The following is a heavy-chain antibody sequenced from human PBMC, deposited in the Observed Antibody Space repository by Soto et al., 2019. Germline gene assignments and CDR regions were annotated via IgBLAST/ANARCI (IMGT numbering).Heavy chain of an antibody. D-gene: IGHD6-13*01. J-gene: IGHJ6*02. CDR2: ISAYNGNT. V-gene: IGHV1-18*04. CDR1: GYTFTSYG. CDR3: AREPVIAAAPNLYYYYGKDV. Sequence: ASVKVSCKASGYTFTSYGISWVRQAPGQGLEWMGWISAYNGNTNYAQKLQGRVTMTTDTTTSTAYMELRSQRSDDTAVYYCAREPVIAAAPNLYYYYGKDVWGQGTTVTVSS.